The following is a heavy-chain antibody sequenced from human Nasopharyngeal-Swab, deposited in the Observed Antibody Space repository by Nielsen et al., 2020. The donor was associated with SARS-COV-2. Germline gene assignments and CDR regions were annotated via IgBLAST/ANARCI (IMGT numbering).Heavy chain of an antibody. CDR3: AKGYSGSYYYGMDV. V-gene: IGHV3-30*18. CDR2: ISYDGSNK. D-gene: IGHD1-26*01. Sequence: VRQAPGKGLEWVAVISYDGSNKYYADSVKGRFTISRDNSKNTLYLQMNGLRAEDTAVYYCAKGYSGSYYYGMDVWGQGTTVTVSS. J-gene: IGHJ6*02.